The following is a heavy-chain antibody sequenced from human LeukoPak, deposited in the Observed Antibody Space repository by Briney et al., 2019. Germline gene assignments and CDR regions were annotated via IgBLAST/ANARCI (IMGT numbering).Heavy chain of an antibody. J-gene: IGHJ5*02. CDR1: GFTFSNYA. Sequence: PGASLRLSCAASGFTFSNYAMSWVRQAPGKGLEWVSGISDSGDGTYFADSVKGRFTISRDNSKSTLYLQMNSLRAEDTAIYYCAKLGHCSSVSCYMNWFDPWGQGTLVTVSS. CDR3: AKLGHCSSVSCYMNWFDP. V-gene: IGHV3-23*01. D-gene: IGHD2-2*01. CDR2: ISDSGDGT.